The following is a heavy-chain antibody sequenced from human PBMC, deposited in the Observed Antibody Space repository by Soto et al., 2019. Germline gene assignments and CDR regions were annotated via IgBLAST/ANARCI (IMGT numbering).Heavy chain of an antibody. CDR1: GFTFSSYA. CDR2: ISYDGSNK. Sequence: GGSLRLSCAASGFTFSSYAMHWVRQAPGKGLEWVAVISYDGSNKYYADSVKGRFTISRDNSKNTLYLQMNSLRAEDTAVYYCARAVAPTVTIVFDYWGQGTLVTVSS. J-gene: IGHJ4*02. V-gene: IGHV3-30-3*01. D-gene: IGHD4-17*01. CDR3: ARAVAPTVTIVFDY.